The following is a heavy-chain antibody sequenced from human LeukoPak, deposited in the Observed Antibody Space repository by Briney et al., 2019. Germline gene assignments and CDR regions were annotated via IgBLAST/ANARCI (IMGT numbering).Heavy chain of an antibody. J-gene: IGHJ6*02. CDR2: INTHTGNP. D-gene: IGHD2-21*01. CDR3: ARDFTYYYYGMDV. Sequence: GASVKVSCKASGYTFTSYAMNWVRQAPGQGLEWMGWINTHTGNPTYAQDFIGRFVFSLDTSVSTAYLQISSLKAEDTAMYYCARDFTYYYYGMDVWGQGTTVTVSS. V-gene: IGHV7-4-1*02. CDR1: GYTFTSYA.